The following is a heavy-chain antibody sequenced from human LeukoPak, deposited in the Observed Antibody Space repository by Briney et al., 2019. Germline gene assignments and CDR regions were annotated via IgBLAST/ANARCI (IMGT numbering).Heavy chain of an antibody. CDR2: MNPNSGNT. CDR1: GYTFTSYD. D-gene: IGHD2-8*01. Sequence: GASVKASCKASGYTFTSYDINWVRQATGQGLEWMGWMNPNSGNTGYAQKFQGRVTMTRNTSISTAYMELSSLRSEDTAVYYCARVYEGDYYYYYMDVWGKGTTVTISS. J-gene: IGHJ6*03. CDR3: ARVYEGDYYYYYMDV. V-gene: IGHV1-8*01.